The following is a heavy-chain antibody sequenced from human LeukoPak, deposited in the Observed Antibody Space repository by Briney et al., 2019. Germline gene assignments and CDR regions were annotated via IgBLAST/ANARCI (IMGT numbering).Heavy chain of an antibody. CDR2: ISAYNGNT. Sequence: ASVKVSCKASGYTFTSYGISWVRQAPGQGLEWMGWISAYNGNTNYAQKLQGRVTMTTDTSMSTAYMELRSLRSDDTAVYYCARDFPRDYDILTGYYMAGWFDPWGQGTLVTVSS. D-gene: IGHD3-9*01. CDR1: GYTFTSYG. V-gene: IGHV1-18*01. CDR3: ARDFPRDYDILTGYYMAGWFDP. J-gene: IGHJ5*02.